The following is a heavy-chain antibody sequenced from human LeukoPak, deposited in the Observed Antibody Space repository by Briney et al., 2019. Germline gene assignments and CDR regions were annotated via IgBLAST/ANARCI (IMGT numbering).Heavy chain of an antibody. J-gene: IGHJ4*02. CDR2: ISYDGNNR. CDR1: GFPFSTYA. CDR3: ARDIIAVASSDY. D-gene: IGHD6-19*01. Sequence: GWSLRLSCAASGFPFSTYAMQWVRQAPGKVLEWVAVISYDGNNRYYADSVNGRFTISRDNSKDTLYLQMNSLRIEDTAVYYCARDIIAVASSDYWGPGTLVTVSS. V-gene: IGHV3-30-3*01.